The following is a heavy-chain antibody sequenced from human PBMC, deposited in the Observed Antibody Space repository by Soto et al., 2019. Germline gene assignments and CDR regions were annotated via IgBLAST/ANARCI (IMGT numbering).Heavy chain of an antibody. CDR3: AKLASGHYCTNGVCLLYYCDY. D-gene: IGHD2-8*01. Sequence: EVQLLVSGGGLVQPGGSLRLSCAASGFTFNNYAMSWVRQAPGKGLEWVSAISGSGGSTHYADSVKGRFTISRDNSKNTLCLQMNSLRAEDTAVYYCAKLASGHYCTNGVCLLYYCDYRGQGAQVTVSS. CDR2: ISGSGGST. CDR1: GFTFNNYA. J-gene: IGHJ4*02. V-gene: IGHV3-23*01.